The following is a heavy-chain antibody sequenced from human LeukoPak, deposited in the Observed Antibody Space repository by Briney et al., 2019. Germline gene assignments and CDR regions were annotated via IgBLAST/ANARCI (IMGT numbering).Heavy chain of an antibody. J-gene: IGHJ3*02. CDR1: GYTFTSYD. Sequence: ASVKVSCKASGYTFTSYDINWVRQATGQGLEWMGWMNPNSGNTGYAQKFQGRVTITADESTSTAYMELSSLRSEDTAVYYCARVLVYYDSSGVGAFDIWGQGTMVTVSS. D-gene: IGHD3-22*01. V-gene: IGHV1-8*01. CDR3: ARVLVYYDSSGVGAFDI. CDR2: MNPNSGNT.